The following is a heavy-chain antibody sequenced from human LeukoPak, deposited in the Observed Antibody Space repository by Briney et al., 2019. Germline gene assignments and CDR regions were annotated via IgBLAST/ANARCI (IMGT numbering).Heavy chain of an antibody. Sequence: GGSLRLSCAASGFTFSSYGMSWVRQAPGKGLEWVSAISGSGGSTYYADSVKGRFTISRDNSKNTLYLQMNSLRAEDTAVYYCAKDIGERITMIVVVTIGAFDIWGQGTMVTVSS. CDR3: AKDIGERITMIVVVTIGAFDI. CDR2: ISGSGGST. CDR1: GFTFSSYG. J-gene: IGHJ3*02. V-gene: IGHV3-23*01. D-gene: IGHD3-22*01.